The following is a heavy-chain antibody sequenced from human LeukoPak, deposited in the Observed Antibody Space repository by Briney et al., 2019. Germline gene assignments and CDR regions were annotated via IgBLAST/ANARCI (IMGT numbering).Heavy chain of an antibody. CDR1: GFTFSSYD. CDR3: ARGHGSGSYYNVPPSYYYYGMDV. V-gene: IGHV3-13*04. Sequence: GGSLRLSCAASGFTFSSYDMHWVCQGTGKGLEWVSAIGIAGDTYYPGSVKGRFTISRENAKNSLYLQMNSLRAGDTAVYYCARGHGSGSYYNVPPSYYYYGMDVWGQGTTVTVSS. D-gene: IGHD3-10*01. CDR2: IGIAGDT. J-gene: IGHJ6*02.